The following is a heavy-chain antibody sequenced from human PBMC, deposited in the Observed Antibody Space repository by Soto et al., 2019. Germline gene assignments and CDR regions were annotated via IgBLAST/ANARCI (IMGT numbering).Heavy chain of an antibody. CDR1: GFTFSSYG. Sequence: GGSLRLSCAASGFTFSSYGMHWVRQAPGKGLEWVAVIWYDGSNKYYADSVKGRFTISRDNSKNTLYLQMNSLRAEDTAVYYCARAVSLSWYWFDPWGQGTLVTVSS. J-gene: IGHJ5*02. V-gene: IGHV3-33*01. CDR2: IWYDGSNK. D-gene: IGHD6-13*01. CDR3: ARAVSLSWYWFDP.